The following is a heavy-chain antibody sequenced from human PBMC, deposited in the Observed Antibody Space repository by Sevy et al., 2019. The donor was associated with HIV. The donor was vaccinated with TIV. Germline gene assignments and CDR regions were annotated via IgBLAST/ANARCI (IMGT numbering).Heavy chain of an antibody. V-gene: IGHV3-23*01. Sequence: GGSLRLSCAASGLTFNSHAMSWVRQPPGRGLEWVSAISGSGETTVYADSVRGRFTISRDNSKNTLFLFMNSLRAEDTAVYYCAKDYMLNLWRGYFDSWGQGTLVTVSS. D-gene: IGHD3-3*01. CDR3: AKDYMLNLWRGYFDS. CDR1: GLTFNSHA. CDR2: ISGSGETT. J-gene: IGHJ4*02.